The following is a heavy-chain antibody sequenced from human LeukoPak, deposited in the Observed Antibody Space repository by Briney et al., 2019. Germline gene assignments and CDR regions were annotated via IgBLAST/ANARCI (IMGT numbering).Heavy chain of an antibody. J-gene: IGHJ4*02. Sequence: GGSLRLSCAASGFTFSSYAMSWVRQAPGKGLEWVSSISSSGGNTYYADSVKGRFTISRDNSKNTLYLQMNSLRAEDTALYYCAKGNIAELPAAPYYWGQGTLVTVSS. CDR2: ISSSGGNT. CDR3: AKGNIAELPAAPYY. D-gene: IGHD2-2*01. V-gene: IGHV3-23*01. CDR1: GFTFSSYA.